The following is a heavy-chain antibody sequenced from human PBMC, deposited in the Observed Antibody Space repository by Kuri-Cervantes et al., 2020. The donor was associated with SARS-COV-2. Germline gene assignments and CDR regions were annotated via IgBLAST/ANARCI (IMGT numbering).Heavy chain of an antibody. CDR2: IYYSGST. Sequence: GSLRLSCTVSGVSISSSSYYWGWIRQPPGKGLEWIGSIYYSGSTYYNPSLKSRVTISVDTSKNQFSLKLSSVTAADTAVYYCATSGYYDFWSGYYFDYWGQGTLVAVSS. CDR1: GVSISSSSYY. D-gene: IGHD3-3*01. J-gene: IGHJ4*02. V-gene: IGHV4-39*01. CDR3: ATSGYYDFWSGYYFDY.